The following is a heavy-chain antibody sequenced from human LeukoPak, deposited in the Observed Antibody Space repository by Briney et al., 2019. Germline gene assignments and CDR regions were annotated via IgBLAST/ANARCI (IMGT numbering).Heavy chain of an antibody. V-gene: IGHV3-23*01. CDR3: AKEVSSGYYYGMEV. CDR2: ISGSGAGT. CDR1: GFTFSSYA. J-gene: IGHJ6*02. D-gene: IGHD6-6*01. Sequence: GGSLRLSCAASGFTFSSYAMNWVRQAPGEGLEWVSAISGSGAGTHYADSVKGRFTISRDNSKNTLYLQMSSLRAEDTAVYYCAKEVSSGYYYGMEVWGQGTTVTVSS.